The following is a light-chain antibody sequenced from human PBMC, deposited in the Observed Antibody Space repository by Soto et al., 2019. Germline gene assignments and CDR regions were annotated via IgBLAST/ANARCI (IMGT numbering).Light chain of an antibody. CDR2: DVS. CDR1: SSDVGGYNY. J-gene: IGLJ3*02. CDR3: SSYTIRSTWV. V-gene: IGLV2-14*01. Sequence: QSVLTHPASVSGSPGQSITISCTGTSSDVGGYNYVSWYQQHPGKAPKLMIYDVSNRPSGVSNRFSGSKSGNTASLTISGLQAEDEADYYCSSYTIRSTWVFGGGTKLTVL.